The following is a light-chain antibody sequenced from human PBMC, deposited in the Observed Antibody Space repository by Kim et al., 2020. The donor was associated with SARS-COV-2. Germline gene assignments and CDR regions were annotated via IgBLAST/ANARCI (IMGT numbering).Light chain of an antibody. Sequence: EIVLTQSPGTLSLSPGERATLSCRASQSLSSTYLAWYQQKPGQAPRLLIYGASRRATGIPDRFSGSGSGTDFTLTISRLEAEDFAVFYCQHYGSSVLTFGGGTKVDIK. CDR1: QSLSSTY. CDR3: QHYGSSVLT. V-gene: IGKV3-20*01. CDR2: GAS. J-gene: IGKJ4*01.